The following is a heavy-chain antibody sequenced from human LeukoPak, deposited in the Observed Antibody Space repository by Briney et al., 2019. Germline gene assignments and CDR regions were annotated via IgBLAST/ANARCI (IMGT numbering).Heavy chain of an antibody. CDR2: IYYSGST. Sequence: SETLSLTCTVSGGSIRTDGSYWGWIRQPPGKGLEWIGSIYYSGSTYYNPSLKSRVTISVDTSKNQFSLKLSSVTAADTAVYYCARRVVAATPTYNWFDPWGQGTLVTVSS. CDR3: ARRVVAATPTYNWFDP. J-gene: IGHJ5*02. CDR1: GGSIRTDGSY. V-gene: IGHV4-39*07. D-gene: IGHD2-15*01.